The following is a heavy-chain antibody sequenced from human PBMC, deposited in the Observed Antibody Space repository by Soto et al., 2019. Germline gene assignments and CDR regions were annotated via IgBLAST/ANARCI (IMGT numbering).Heavy chain of an antibody. CDR3: ARGLYGSGIDKDDAFDI. J-gene: IGHJ3*02. V-gene: IGHV1-18*01. CDR1: GYTFTSYG. Sequence: ASVKVSCKASGYTFTSYGISWVRQAPGQGLEWMGWISAYNGNTNYAQKLQGRVTMTTDTSTSTAYMELRSLRSDDTAVYYCARGLYGSGIDKDDAFDIWGQGTMVTVSS. D-gene: IGHD3-10*01. CDR2: ISAYNGNT.